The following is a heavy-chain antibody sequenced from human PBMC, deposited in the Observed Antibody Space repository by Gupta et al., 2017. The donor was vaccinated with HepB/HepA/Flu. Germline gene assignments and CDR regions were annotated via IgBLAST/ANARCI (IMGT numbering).Heavy chain of an antibody. V-gene: IGHV3-23*01. CDR2: SSGSATTT. Sequence: EVQLLESGGGLVQPGGSLSFSCAASGFPFGISAMSWARQPPGKGLEWVSGSSGSATTTYYADSVKGRFTISRDNSKNTLYLQMNSLRAEDTAVYYCAKSIYYGDYVFDYWGQGILATVSS. CDR3: AKSIYYGDYVFDY. CDR1: GFPFGISA. J-gene: IGHJ4*02. D-gene: IGHD4-17*01.